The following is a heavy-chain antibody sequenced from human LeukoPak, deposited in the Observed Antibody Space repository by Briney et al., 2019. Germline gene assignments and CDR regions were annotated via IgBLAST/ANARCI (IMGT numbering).Heavy chain of an antibody. CDR2: ISYDGSNK. J-gene: IGHJ4*02. D-gene: IGHD3-10*01. CDR3: AKDGSYGSLPDY. Sequence: GGSLRLSCAASGFTFSSYGMHWVRQAPGKGLEWVAVISYDGSNKYYADSVKGRFTISRDNSKNTLYLQMNSLRAEDTAVYYCAKDGSYGSLPDYWGQGTLVTVSS. V-gene: IGHV3-30*18. CDR1: GFTFSSYG.